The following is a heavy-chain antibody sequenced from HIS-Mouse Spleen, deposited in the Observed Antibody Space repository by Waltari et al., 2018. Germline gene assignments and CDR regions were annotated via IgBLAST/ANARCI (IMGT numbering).Heavy chain of an antibody. CDR2: ISYDGRNK. CDR1: GFTFSSYA. Sequence: QVKLVESGGGVVQPGRSLRLSCAASGFTFSSYASHWVRQAPGKGLEWVAVISYDGRNKYYADSVKGRFTISRDNSKNTLYLQMNSLRAEDTAVYYCARGMYSSSWLSPADDAFDIWGQGTMVTVSS. J-gene: IGHJ3*02. V-gene: IGHV3-30*04. D-gene: IGHD6-6*01. CDR3: ARGMYSSSWLSPADDAFDI.